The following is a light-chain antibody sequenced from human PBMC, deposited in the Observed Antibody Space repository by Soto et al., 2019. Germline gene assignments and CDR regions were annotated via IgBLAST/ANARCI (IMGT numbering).Light chain of an antibody. CDR1: QSISRK. CDR2: GAS. Sequence: DIQMTQSPSSLPASLGDRITITCRASQSISRKLNWYQQRPGKAPKLLIYGASSLQSGVPSRFSGSGSGTGFTLTISSLQPEDFATYYCQQSFRRWTFGQGTKVEIK. J-gene: IGKJ1*01. V-gene: IGKV1-39*01. CDR3: QQSFRRWT.